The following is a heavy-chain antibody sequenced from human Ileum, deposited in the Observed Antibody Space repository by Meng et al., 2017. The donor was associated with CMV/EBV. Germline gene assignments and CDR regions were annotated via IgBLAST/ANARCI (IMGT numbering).Heavy chain of an antibody. J-gene: IGHJ4*02. CDR3: ARDVRGGFFDY. V-gene: IGHV3-7*01. CDR2: IKQDGSEK. D-gene: IGHD3-16*01. Sequence: GESLKISCAASGFTFSSDWMIWVRQAPGKGLEWVANIKQDGSEKNYVDSVKGRFTISRDNAENSLYLQMNSLRAEDTAIYYCARDVRGGFFDYWGQGTLVTVSS. CDR1: GFTFSSDW.